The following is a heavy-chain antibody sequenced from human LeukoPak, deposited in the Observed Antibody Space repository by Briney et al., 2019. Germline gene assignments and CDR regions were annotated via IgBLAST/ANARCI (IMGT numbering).Heavy chain of an antibody. CDR2: ISSSGSTI. CDR3: ATGPYSGSHYGGY. CDR1: GFTFSSYE. J-gene: IGHJ4*02. Sequence: GGSLRLSCAASGFTFSSYEMNWVRQAPGKGLEWLSYISSSGSTIYYADSVKGRFTISRDNAKNSLYLQMTSLRAEDTAVYYCATGPYSGSHYGGYWGQGTLVTVSS. D-gene: IGHD1-26*01. V-gene: IGHV3-48*03.